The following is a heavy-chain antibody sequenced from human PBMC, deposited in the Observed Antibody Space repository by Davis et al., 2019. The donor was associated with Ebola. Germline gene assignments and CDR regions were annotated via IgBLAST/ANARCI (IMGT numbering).Heavy chain of an antibody. V-gene: IGHV3-23*01. CDR3: ARIGEPAVAGDNYYYYGMDV. J-gene: IGHJ6*04. D-gene: IGHD6-19*01. CDR2: ISGSGGST. CDR1: VITFSSYA. Sequence: GESLKISCADSVITFSSYAMTWVRQAPGKGLEWVSAISGSGGSTYYADSVKGRFTISRDNAKNSLYLQMNSLRAEDTAVYYCARIGEPAVAGDNYYYYGMDVWGKGTTVTVSS.